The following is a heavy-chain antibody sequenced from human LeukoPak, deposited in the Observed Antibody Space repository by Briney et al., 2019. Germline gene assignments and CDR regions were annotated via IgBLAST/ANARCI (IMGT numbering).Heavy chain of an antibody. V-gene: IGHV3-21*01. J-gene: IGHJ6*03. CDR2: ISSSSSYI. D-gene: IGHD6-6*01. Sequence: PGGSLSLSCAASGFTFSSYSMNWVSQAPGKGLEWVSSISSSSSYIYYADSVKGRFTISRDNAKNSLYLQMNSLRAEDTAVYYCARAEQQLVPSMPYYMDVWGIGTTVTVSS. CDR1: GFTFSSYS. CDR3: ARAEQQLVPSMPYYMDV.